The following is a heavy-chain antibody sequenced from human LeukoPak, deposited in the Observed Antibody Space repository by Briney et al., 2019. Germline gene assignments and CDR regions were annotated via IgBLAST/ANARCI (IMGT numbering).Heavy chain of an antibody. CDR3: ARAQLRYCSSTSCYNWFDP. CDR1: GYTFTSYG. D-gene: IGHD2-2*01. V-gene: IGHV1-18*01. J-gene: IGHJ5*02. Sequence: ASVKVSCKASGYTFTSYGISWVRQAPGQGLEWMGWISAYNGNTNYAQKLQGRVTMTTDTSTSTAYMELRSLRSDDTAVYYCARAQLRYCSSTSCYNWFDPWGQGTLVTVSS. CDR2: ISAYNGNT.